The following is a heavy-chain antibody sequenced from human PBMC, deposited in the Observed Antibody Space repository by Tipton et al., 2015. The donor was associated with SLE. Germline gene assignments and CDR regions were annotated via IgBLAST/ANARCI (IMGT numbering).Heavy chain of an antibody. D-gene: IGHD2-2*01. CDR2: IKQDGSEK. CDR1: GFIFSAYW. Sequence: QLVQSGGGVVQPGRSLRLSCAASGFIFSAYWMNWVRQAPGKGLEWVASIKQDGSEKYYVDSVKGRFTISRDNAKNSLYLQLNSLRVEDTAVYYCAGAPIGYCNSDNCYRGGYFQHWGQGTLVTVSS. J-gene: IGHJ1*01. V-gene: IGHV3-7*01. CDR3: AGAPIGYCNSDNCYRGGYFQH.